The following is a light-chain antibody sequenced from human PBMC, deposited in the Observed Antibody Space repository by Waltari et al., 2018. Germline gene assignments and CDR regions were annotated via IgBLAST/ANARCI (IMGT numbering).Light chain of an antibody. J-gene: IGKJ1*01. V-gene: IGKV3-15*01. Sequence: EIVMTQSPATLSVSPGERATLACRASQSVSSNLAGYQHNPCPAPRLLIYGASPMATGVRARFRRSGSGTEFTHTISTLPSEDFAVYSCEEYNDWAWTFGKGTKVEIK. CDR1: QSVSSN. CDR3: EEYNDWAWT. CDR2: GAS.